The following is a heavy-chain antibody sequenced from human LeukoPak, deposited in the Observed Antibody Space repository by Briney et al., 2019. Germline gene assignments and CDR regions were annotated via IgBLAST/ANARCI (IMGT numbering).Heavy chain of an antibody. J-gene: IGHJ5*02. CDR2: IYHSAIT. Sequence: TLETLSLSCTVSVYSLCSGYYWGWIRQPPGKGLEWIGRIYHSAITYYNPSLKSRVTISVDTSKTHFSLKLSSVTAADTAVYYCARLEGYCTNGVCPNWFDPWGQGTLVTVSS. V-gene: IGHV4-38-2*02. CDR1: VYSLCSGYY. CDR3: ARLEGYCTNGVCPNWFDP. D-gene: IGHD2-8*01.